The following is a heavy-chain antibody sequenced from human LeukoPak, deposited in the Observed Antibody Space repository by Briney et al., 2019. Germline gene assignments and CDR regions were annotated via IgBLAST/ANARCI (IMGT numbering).Heavy chain of an antibody. CDR1: GFTFSDSA. CDR2: VRTKANSYAT. CDR3: TSSSSYNWFDP. Sequence: GGYLKLSCAASGFTFSDSAMHWVRQASGKGLEWVGRVRTKANSYATAYAASVKGRFTISRDDSKNTAYLEMNSLKTEDTAVYYCTSSSSYNWFDPWGQGTLVTVSS. V-gene: IGHV3-73*01. J-gene: IGHJ5*02. D-gene: IGHD6-13*01.